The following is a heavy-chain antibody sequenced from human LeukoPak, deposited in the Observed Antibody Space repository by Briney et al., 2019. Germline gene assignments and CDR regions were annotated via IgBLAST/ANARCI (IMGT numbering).Heavy chain of an antibody. J-gene: IGHJ1*01. CDR2: ISGSGDTT. Sequence: PGGSLRLSCAASGFTFTNYAMSWVRQAPGRGLEWVSAISGSGDTTYYADPAKGRVTISRDDSKNTLYMQMNSLRAEDTAVYYCAKDVWELNASWGQGTLVTVSS. CDR3: AKDVWELNAS. D-gene: IGHD1-26*01. CDR1: GFTFTNYA. V-gene: IGHV3-23*01.